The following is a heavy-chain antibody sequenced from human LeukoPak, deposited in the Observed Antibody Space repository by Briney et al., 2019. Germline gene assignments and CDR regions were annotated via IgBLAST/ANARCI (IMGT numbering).Heavy chain of an antibody. J-gene: IGHJ4*02. CDR1: GFTFSSYG. V-gene: IGHV3-30*18. D-gene: IGHD4-17*01. CDR2: ISYDGSNK. CDR3: AKDVWVTTGIDY. Sequence: PGRSLRLSCAASGFTFSSYGMHWVCQAPGKGLEWVAVISYDGSNKYYADSVKGRFTISRDNSKNTLYLQMNSLRAEDTAVYYCAKDVWVTTGIDYWGQGTLVTVSS.